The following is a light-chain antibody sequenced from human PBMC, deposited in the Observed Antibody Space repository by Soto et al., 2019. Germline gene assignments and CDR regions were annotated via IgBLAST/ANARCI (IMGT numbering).Light chain of an antibody. Sequence: QSVLTQPPSASGTPGQRVTISCSGSSSNIGRNSVYWYQQLPGTAPKLLIYQNDQRPSGVPDRFSGSRSGTSASLAISGLRSEDEADYYCAAWDDSLSGLVFGTGTKATVL. V-gene: IGLV1-47*01. CDR1: SSNIGRNS. CDR3: AAWDDSLSGLV. CDR2: QND. J-gene: IGLJ1*01.